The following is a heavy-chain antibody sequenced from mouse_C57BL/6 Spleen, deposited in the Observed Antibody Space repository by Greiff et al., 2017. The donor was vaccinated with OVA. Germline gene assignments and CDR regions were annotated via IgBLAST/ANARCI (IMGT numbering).Heavy chain of an antibody. CDR3: TRRGFGSPFDY. CDR2: IDPETGGT. D-gene: IGHD1-1*01. Sequence: QVQLQQSGAELVRPGASVTLSCKASGYTFTDYEMHWVKQTPVHGLEWIGAIDPETGGTAYNQKFKGKAILTADKSSSTAYMELRSLTSEDSAVYYCTRRGFGSPFDYWGQGTTLTVSS. J-gene: IGHJ2*01. CDR1: GYTFTDYE. V-gene: IGHV1-15*01.